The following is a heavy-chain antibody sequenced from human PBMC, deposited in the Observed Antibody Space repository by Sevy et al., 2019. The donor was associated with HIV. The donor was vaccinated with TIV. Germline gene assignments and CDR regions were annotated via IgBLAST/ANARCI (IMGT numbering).Heavy chain of an antibody. Sequence: ASVKVSCKASGYTFTSYGISWVRQAPGQGLEWMGWISAYNGNTNYAQKLQGRVTMTTDTSTSTAYMELRSLRSDDTAVYYCARERGRYCSGGSCPNGFDIWGQGTMVNVSS. V-gene: IGHV1-18*01. CDR3: ARERGRYCSGGSCPNGFDI. CDR2: ISAYNGNT. D-gene: IGHD2-15*01. CDR1: GYTFTSYG. J-gene: IGHJ3*02.